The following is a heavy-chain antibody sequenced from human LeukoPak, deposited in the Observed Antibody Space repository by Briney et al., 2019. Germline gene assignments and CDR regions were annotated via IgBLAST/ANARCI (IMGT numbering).Heavy chain of an antibody. CDR3: ARAARFYGSSGAHAFDI. Sequence: GGSLRLACVASGFTFSNYDMHWVRQGTGKGLEWVSGIGTGGDTHYPDSVKSRFTISRENAKNSLYLQMNSLRVGDTAMYYCARAARFYGSSGAHAFDIWGQGTMVTVS. CDR2: IGTGGDT. J-gene: IGHJ3*02. V-gene: IGHV3-13*01. CDR1: GFTFSNYD. D-gene: IGHD3-22*01.